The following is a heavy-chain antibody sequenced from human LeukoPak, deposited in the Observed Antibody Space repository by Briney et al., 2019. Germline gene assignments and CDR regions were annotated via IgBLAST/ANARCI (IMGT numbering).Heavy chain of an antibody. Sequence: PGGSLRLSCAASGFTFSSYWMHWVRQAPGKGLVWVSRSSSDGSSTRYADSVKGRFTISRDNAKNTVYLQMNSLRAEDTAVYYCTRGVNGDSRFDPWGQGTLVTVSS. CDR3: TRGVNGDSRFDP. CDR2: SSSDGSST. CDR1: GFTFSSYW. J-gene: IGHJ5*02. D-gene: IGHD4-17*01. V-gene: IGHV3-74*01.